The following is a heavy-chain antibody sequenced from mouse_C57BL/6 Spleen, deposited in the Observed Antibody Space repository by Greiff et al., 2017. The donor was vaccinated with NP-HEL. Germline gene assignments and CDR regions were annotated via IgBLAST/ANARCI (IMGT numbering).Heavy chain of an antibody. CDR2: ISSGSSTI. J-gene: IGHJ3*01. CDR3: ARNYYSNLWFAY. CDR1: GFTFSDYG. V-gene: IGHV5-17*01. Sequence: EVMLVESGGGLVKPGGSLKLSCAASGFTFSDYGMHWVRQAPEKGLEWVAYISSGSSTIHYADTVKGRFTISRDNAKNTLFLQMTSLRSEDTAMYYCARNYYSNLWFAYWGQGTLVTVSA. D-gene: IGHD2-5*01.